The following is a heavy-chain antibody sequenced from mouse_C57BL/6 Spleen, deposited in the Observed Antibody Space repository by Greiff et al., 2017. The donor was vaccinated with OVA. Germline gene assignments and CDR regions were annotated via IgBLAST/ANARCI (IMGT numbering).Heavy chain of an antibody. Sequence: VQLQQSGPELVKPGASVKISCKASGYTFTDYYMNWVKQSHGKSLEWIGDINPNNGGTSYNQKFKGKATLTVDKSSSTAYMELRSLTSEDSAVYYCAMGYGNYDAMDYWGQGTSVTVSS. CDR1: GYTFTDYY. D-gene: IGHD2-1*01. CDR2: INPNNGGT. J-gene: IGHJ4*01. V-gene: IGHV1-26*01. CDR3: AMGYGNYDAMDY.